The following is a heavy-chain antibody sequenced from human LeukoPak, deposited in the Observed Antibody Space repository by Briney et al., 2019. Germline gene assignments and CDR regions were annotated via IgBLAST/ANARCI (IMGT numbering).Heavy chain of an antibody. Sequence: SETLSLTCTVSGGSVSSGSYYWSWIRQPPGKGLEWIGYIYYSGSTNYNPSLKSRVTISVDTSKNQFSLKLSSVTAADTAVYYCARGPLPAHLRYFDWYYYYYYMDVWGKGTTVTVSS. J-gene: IGHJ6*03. CDR3: ARGPLPAHLRYFDWYYYYYYMDV. D-gene: IGHD3-9*01. V-gene: IGHV4-61*01. CDR2: IYYSGST. CDR1: GGSVSSGSYY.